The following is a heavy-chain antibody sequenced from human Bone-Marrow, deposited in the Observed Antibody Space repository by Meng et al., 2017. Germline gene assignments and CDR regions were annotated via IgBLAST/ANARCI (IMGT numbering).Heavy chain of an antibody. CDR1: GYTLSSDG. J-gene: IGHJ4*02. CDR2: INTYNGKT. V-gene: IGHV1-18*01. Sequence: QGQLVQAGAEVKKPGASVKVSCEASGYTLSSDGFSWVRQAPGQGLEWLGWINTYNGKTDYAQTFQGRITMTTDTFTSTAYMDLRNLRSDDTAVYYCATRGNPYLNCWGQGTLVTVSS. CDR3: ATRGNPYLNC.